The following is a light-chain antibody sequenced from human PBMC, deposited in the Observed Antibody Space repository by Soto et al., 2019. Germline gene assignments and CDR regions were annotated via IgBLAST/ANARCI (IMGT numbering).Light chain of an antibody. CDR1: SSDVGYYNY. J-gene: IGLJ1*01. V-gene: IGLV2-14*01. Sequence: QSALTQPASVSGSPGQSITISCTGTSSDVGYYNYVSWYQQHPGKAPKLMIYHVSYRPSGVSNRFSGSKSGNTASLTISGLQAEDEADYYCGSCTTSNTYVFGTGTKVTVL. CDR2: HVS. CDR3: GSCTTSNTYV.